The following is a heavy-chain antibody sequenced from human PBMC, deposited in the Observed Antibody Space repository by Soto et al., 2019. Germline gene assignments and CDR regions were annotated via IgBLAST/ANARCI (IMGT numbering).Heavy chain of an antibody. CDR3: ARGLHYYGSGSPLDY. CDR2: INHSGST. Sequence: NPSETLSLTCAVYGGSFSGYYWSWIRQPPGKGLEWIGEINHSGSTNYNPSLKSRVTISVDTSKNQFSLKLSSVTAADTAVYYCARGLHYYGSGSPLDYWGQGTLVTVSS. V-gene: IGHV4-34*01. J-gene: IGHJ4*02. D-gene: IGHD3-10*01. CDR1: GGSFSGYY.